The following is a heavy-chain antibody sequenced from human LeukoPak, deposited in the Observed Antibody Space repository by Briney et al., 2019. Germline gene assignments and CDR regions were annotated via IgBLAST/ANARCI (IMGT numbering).Heavy chain of an antibody. J-gene: IGHJ2*01. Sequence: GGSLRLSCAASGFTFSRYGMHWVRQAPGKGLDWVAVISYDGSTKYYADSVKGRFTISRDNSKNTLYLQMNSLRTEDTAVYYCAKDSEIAAAGSYWYFDLWGRGTLVTVSS. V-gene: IGHV3-30*18. CDR1: GFTFSRYG. CDR3: AKDSEIAAAGSYWYFDL. D-gene: IGHD6-13*01. CDR2: ISYDGSTK.